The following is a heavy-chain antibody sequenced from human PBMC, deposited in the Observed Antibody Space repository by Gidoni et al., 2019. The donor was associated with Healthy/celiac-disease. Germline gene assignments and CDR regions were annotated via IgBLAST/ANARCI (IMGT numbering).Heavy chain of an antibody. Sequence: VQLVESGGGVVQPGRSLRLSCAASGFTFSSYAMHWVRQAPGKGLEWVAVISYDGSNKYYADSVKGRFTISRDNSKNTRDLQMNSLRAEDTAVYYCARASWELLYLVDYWGQGTLATVSS. J-gene: IGHJ4*02. V-gene: IGHV3-30-3*01. D-gene: IGHD1-26*01. CDR2: ISYDGSNK. CDR1: GFTFSSYA. CDR3: ARASWELLYLVDY.